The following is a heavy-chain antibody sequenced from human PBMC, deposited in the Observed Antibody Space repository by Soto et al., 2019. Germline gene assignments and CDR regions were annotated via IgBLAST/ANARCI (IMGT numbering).Heavy chain of an antibody. D-gene: IGHD3-3*01. CDR2: ISGSGDRT. Sequence: EVQLLESGGGLVQPGGSLRLSCVASGFTFSMYAMSWVRQAPGKGLEWVSAISGSGDRTDYADSVKGRFTISRDNSKSRLYLQMNSLRAEDTAVYYCAKEGAWRLNYYYYYMDVWGKGNTVTVSS. V-gene: IGHV3-23*01. CDR1: GFTFSMYA. J-gene: IGHJ6*03. CDR3: AKEGAWRLNYYYYYMDV.